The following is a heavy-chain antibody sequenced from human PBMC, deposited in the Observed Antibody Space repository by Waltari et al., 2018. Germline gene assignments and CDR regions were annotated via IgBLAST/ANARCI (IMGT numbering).Heavy chain of an antibody. CDR1: GGTFSSYA. Sequence: QVQLVQSGAEVKKPGSSVKVSCKASGGTFSSYAISWVRQAPGQGLEWMGGIIPILGIANYAQKFQGRVTITADKSTSTAYMELSSLRSEDTAVYYCARLSTTVVTADAFDIWGQGTMVTVSS. D-gene: IGHD4-17*01. CDR3: ARLSTTVVTADAFDI. CDR2: IIPILGIA. J-gene: IGHJ3*02. V-gene: IGHV1-69*10.